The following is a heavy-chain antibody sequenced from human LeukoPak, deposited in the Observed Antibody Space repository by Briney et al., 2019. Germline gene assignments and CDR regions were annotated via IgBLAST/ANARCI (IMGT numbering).Heavy chain of an antibody. Sequence: PSETLSLTCTVSGGSISSSGYYWGWIRQPPGKGLEWIGSIYYSGSTYYNPSLKSRVTISVDTSKNQFSLKLSSVTAADTAVYYCARGLTGTTYFDYWGQGTLVTVSS. CDR1: GGSISSSGYY. J-gene: IGHJ4*02. CDR3: ARGLTGTTYFDY. V-gene: IGHV4-39*01. CDR2: IYYSGST. D-gene: IGHD1-7*01.